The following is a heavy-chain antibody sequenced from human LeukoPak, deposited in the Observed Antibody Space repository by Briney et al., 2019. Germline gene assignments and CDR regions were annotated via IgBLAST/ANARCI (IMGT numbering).Heavy chain of an antibody. CDR1: GYTFTSYG. Sequence: ASVKVSCKASGYTFTSYGISWVRQAPGQGLEWMGWISAYNGNTNYAQKLQGRVTMTTDTSTSTAYMELRSLRSDDTAVYYCARQDSSGWYPTYYYYYMDVWGKGTTVTVSS. CDR3: ARQDSSGWYPTYYYYYMDV. J-gene: IGHJ6*03. D-gene: IGHD6-19*01. CDR2: ISAYNGNT. V-gene: IGHV1-18*01.